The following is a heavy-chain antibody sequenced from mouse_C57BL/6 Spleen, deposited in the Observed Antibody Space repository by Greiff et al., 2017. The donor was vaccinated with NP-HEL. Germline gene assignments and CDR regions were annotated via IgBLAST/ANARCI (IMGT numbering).Heavy chain of an antibody. D-gene: IGHD2-1*01. J-gene: IGHJ2*01. Sequence: EVKLVESGAELVRPGASVKLSCTASGFNIKDDYMHWVKQRPEQGLEWIGWIDPENGDTEYASKFQGKATITADTSSNTAYLQLSSLTSEDTAVYYCYCGNYVGYWGQGTTLTVSS. CDR1: GFNIKDDY. CDR3: YCGNYVGY. CDR2: IDPENGDT. V-gene: IGHV14-4*01.